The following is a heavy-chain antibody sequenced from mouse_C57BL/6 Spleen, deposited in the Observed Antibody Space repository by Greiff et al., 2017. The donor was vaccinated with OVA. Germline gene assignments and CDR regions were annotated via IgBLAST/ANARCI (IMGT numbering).Heavy chain of an antibody. CDR3: ARRRDGVWYFDY. CDR2: IDPSDSYT. J-gene: IGHJ2*01. Sequence: QVQLQQPGAELVMPGASVKLSCKASGYTFTSYWMHWVKQRPGQGLEWIGEIDPSDSYTNYNQKFKGKSTLTVDKSSSTAYMQLSSLTSEDSAVYYCARRRDGVWYFDYWGQGTTLTVSS. V-gene: IGHV1-69*01. D-gene: IGHD3-3*01. CDR1: GYTFTSYW.